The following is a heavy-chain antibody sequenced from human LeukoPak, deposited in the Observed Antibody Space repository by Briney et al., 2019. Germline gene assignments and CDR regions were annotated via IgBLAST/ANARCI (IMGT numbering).Heavy chain of an antibody. J-gene: IGHJ4*02. CDR1: GGSISSSNW. D-gene: IGHD2-2*02. Sequence: SETLSLTCAVSGGSISSSNWWSWVRQPPGKGLEWIGEIYHSGSTNYNPSLKSRVTISVDTSKNQFSLKLSSVTAADTAVYYCARVGDCSSTSCYMAYFDYWGQGTLVTVSS. CDR3: ARVGDCSSTSCYMAYFDY. CDR2: IYHSGST. V-gene: IGHV4-4*02.